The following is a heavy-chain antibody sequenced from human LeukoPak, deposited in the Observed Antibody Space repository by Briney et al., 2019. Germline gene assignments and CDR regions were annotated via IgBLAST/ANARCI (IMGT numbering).Heavy chain of an antibody. CDR1: GFTFSDYG. CDR3: ERDFLGSDKYSFDN. V-gene: IGHV3-30*02. Sequence: GGSLRLSCAASGFTFSDYGMHWARQTPGKGLEWVASLRHSGRKPYYADSVQGRFTISRDNSNNTLYLQMCNLRVDDTALYYCERDFLGSDKYSFDNWGQGTLVTVSS. D-gene: IGHD2/OR15-2a*01. CDR2: LRHSGRKP. J-gene: IGHJ4*02.